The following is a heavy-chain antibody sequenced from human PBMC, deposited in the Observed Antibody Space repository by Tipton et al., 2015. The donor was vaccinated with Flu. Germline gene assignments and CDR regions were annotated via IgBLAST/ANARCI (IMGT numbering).Heavy chain of an antibody. CDR1: GGSISSGSYY. CDR2: IYTSGST. CDR3: AREGFDSSGYRAGDAFDI. J-gene: IGHJ3*02. D-gene: IGHD3-22*01. V-gene: IGHV4-61*02. Sequence: LRLSCTVSGGSISSGSYYWSWIRQPAGKGLEWIGRIYTSGSTNYNPSLKSRVTISVGTSKNQFSLKLSSVTAADTAVYYCAREGFDSSGYRAGDAFDIWGQGTMVTVSS.